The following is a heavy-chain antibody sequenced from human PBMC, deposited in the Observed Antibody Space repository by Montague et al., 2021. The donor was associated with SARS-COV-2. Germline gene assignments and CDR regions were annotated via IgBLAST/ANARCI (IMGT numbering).Heavy chain of an antibody. J-gene: IGHJ4*02. CDR3: VRGIEAAGSYDY. Sequence: CAISGDSVSINSATWNWIRQSPSRGLDLLGRTYYRSMWKSDYAXXXKSRKAINPDTSKNQFSLQLSSVTPEDTALYYCVRGIEAAGSYDYWGQGTLVTVSS. CDR1: GDSVSINSAT. V-gene: IGHV6-1*01. D-gene: IGHD6-13*01. CDR2: TYYRSMWKS.